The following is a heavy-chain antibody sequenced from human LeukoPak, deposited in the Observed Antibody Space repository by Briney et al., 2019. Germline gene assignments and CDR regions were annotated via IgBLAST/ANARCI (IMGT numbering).Heavy chain of an antibody. CDR3: AKAACSGGSCYIFDY. D-gene: IGHD2-15*01. Sequence: PGGSLRLSCAASGFAFSSYAMSWVRQAPGKGLEWVSAISGSGGSTYYADSVKGRFTISRDNSKNTLYLQMNSLRAEDTAVYYCAKAACSGGSCYIFDYWGQGTLVTVSS. V-gene: IGHV3-23*01. CDR1: GFAFSSYA. J-gene: IGHJ4*02. CDR2: ISGSGGST.